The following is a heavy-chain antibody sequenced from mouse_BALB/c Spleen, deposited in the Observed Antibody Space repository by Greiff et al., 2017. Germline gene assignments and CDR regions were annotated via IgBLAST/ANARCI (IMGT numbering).Heavy chain of an antibody. CDR2: INPSTGYT. V-gene: IGHV1-7*01. D-gene: IGHD2-1*01. J-gene: IGHJ4*01. CDR3: AREGYGNYAMDY. CDR1: GYTFTSYW. Sequence: VQLQQSGAELAKPGASVKMSCKASGYTFTSYWMHWVKQRPGQGLEWIGYINPSTGYTEYNQKFKDKATLTADKSSSTAYMQLSSLTSEDSAVYYCAREGYGNYAMDYWGQGTSVTVSS.